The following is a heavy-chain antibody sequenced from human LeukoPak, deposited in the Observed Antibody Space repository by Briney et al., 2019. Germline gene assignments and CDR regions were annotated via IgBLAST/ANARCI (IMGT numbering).Heavy chain of an antibody. CDR1: GFTFTTYA. CDR2: ISDSGDST. J-gene: IGHJ4*02. V-gene: IGHV3-23*01. Sequence: GGSLRLSCAASGFTFTTYAMSWVRQAPGQGLEWISTISDSGDSTYYADSVKGRFTISRDNSKNTLYVQMNSLRAEDTAVYYCAKSHSVGYRGYFDYWGQGTLVTVSS. CDR3: AKSHSVGYRGYFDY. D-gene: IGHD5-12*01.